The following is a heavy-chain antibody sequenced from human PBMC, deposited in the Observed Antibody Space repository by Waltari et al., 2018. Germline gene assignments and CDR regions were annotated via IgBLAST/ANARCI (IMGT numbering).Heavy chain of an antibody. Sequence: EVQLVESGGGLIQPGGSLRLSCEASGFTVSSNYMSWVRQAPGKGLEWVSVIYSGGSTYYADSVKGRFTISRDNSKNTLYLQMNSLRAEDTAVYYFARTTTQLPYYYYGMDVWGQGTTVTVSS. CDR1: GFTVSSNY. CDR2: IYSGGST. D-gene: IGHD1-7*01. V-gene: IGHV3-53*01. CDR3: ARTTTQLPYYYYGMDV. J-gene: IGHJ6*02.